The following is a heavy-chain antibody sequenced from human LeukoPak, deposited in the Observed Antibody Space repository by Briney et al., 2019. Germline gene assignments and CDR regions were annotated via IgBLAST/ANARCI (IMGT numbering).Heavy chain of an antibody. J-gene: IGHJ4*02. Sequence: KPGGSLRLSCTVSGIPFSRYTMNWVRQAPGKGLEWVSSIHETSRYMYYADSVRGRFTISRDNARNSLFLQMNGLKVDDTAVYYCARMEDRSDHSVEVDYWGRGTLVTVSS. V-gene: IGHV3-21*01. CDR3: ARMEDRSDHSVEVDY. CDR2: IHETSRYM. D-gene: IGHD3-22*01. CDR1: GIPFSRYT.